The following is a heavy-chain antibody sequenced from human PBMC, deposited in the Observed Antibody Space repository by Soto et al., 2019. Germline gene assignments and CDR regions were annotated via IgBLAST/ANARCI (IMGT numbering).Heavy chain of an antibody. D-gene: IGHD3-9*01. CDR2: IYYSGST. Sequence: PSETLSLTCTVSGGSISSYYWSWIRQPPGKGLEWIGYIYYSGSTNYNPSLKSRVTISVDTSKNQFSLKLSSVTAADTAVYYCAGAGYEILTDSYKKQRYFDYWGRGTLVTVSS. J-gene: IGHJ4*02. V-gene: IGHV4-59*01. CDR1: GGSISSYY. CDR3: AGAGYEILTDSYKKQRYFDY.